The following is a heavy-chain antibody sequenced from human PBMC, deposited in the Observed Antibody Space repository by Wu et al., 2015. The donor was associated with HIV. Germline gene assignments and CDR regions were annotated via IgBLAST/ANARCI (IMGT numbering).Heavy chain of an antibody. CDR1: GYTFTNYD. J-gene: IGHJ4*02. CDR3: ARAFYYDSSGYYPFDY. D-gene: IGHD3-22*01. V-gene: IGHV1-8*03. Sequence: QVQLVQSGAEVKKPGASVKVSCKASGYTFTNYDINWVRQASGQGFEWMGWMNPHSGNTGYAQSFQGRVTITRNTSISTAYMELSRLRSDDTAVYYCARAFYYDSSGYYPFDYWGQGTLVTVSS. CDR2: MNPHSGNT.